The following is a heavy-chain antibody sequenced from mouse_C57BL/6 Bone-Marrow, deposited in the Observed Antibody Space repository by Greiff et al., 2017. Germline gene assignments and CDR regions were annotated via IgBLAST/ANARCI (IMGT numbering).Heavy chain of an antibody. CDR1: GFNIKDYY. CDR2: IDPEDGET. Sequence: EVQLQQSGAELVKPGASVKLSCTASGFNIKDYYMHWVKQRTEQGLEWIGRIDPEDGETKYAPNFQGKATITAATSSNTAYLQLSSLTSEDTAVYYCARRRYPPYAMDYWGQGTSVTVSS. J-gene: IGHJ4*01. CDR3: ARRRYPPYAMDY. V-gene: IGHV14-2*01. D-gene: IGHD5-1-1*01.